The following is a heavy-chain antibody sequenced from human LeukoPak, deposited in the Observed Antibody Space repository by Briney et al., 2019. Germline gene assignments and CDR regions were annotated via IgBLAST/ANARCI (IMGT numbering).Heavy chain of an antibody. CDR1: GFTFSSYS. CDR3: ARDSVRNYFDY. D-gene: IGHD5/OR15-5a*01. CDR2: ISSTSIYM. J-gene: IGHJ4*02. V-gene: IGHV3-21*01. Sequence: PGGSLRLSCAASGFTFSSYSMNWVPQAPGKGLEWVSSISSTSIYMYYADSVKGRFTISRDNAKNSLYLQMNSLRAEDTSVYYCARDSVRNYFDYWGQGTLVTVSS.